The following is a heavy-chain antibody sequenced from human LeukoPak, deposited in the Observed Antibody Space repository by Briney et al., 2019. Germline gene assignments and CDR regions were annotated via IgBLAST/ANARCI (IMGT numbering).Heavy chain of an antibody. J-gene: IGHJ4*02. CDR1: GFTFSIYS. CDR2: ISRSSSYI. Sequence: GGSLRLSCAASGFTFSIYSMKWVRQARGKGLEWVSSISRSSSYIFYADSGKGRFTICRDKAKNSLYLQMNRQRAEDTAVYYCASWAATYYYDSSGIPPDYWGQGTLVTVSS. CDR3: ASWAATYYYDSSGIPPDY. V-gene: IGHV3-21*01. D-gene: IGHD3-22*01.